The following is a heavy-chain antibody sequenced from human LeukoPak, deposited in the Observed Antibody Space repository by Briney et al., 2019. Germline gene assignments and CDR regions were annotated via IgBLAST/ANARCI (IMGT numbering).Heavy chain of an antibody. CDR1: GGSISSGGYY. CDR2: IYYSGST. D-gene: IGHD6-13*01. CDR3: ARTYSSSWPYFDY. Sequence: SQTLSLTCTVSGGSISSGGYYWSWIRQPPGKELEWIGYIYYSGSTNCNPSLKSRVTISVDTSRNQFSLKLSSVTAADTAVYYCARTYSSSWPYFDYWGQGTLVTVSS. J-gene: IGHJ4*02. V-gene: IGHV4-61*08.